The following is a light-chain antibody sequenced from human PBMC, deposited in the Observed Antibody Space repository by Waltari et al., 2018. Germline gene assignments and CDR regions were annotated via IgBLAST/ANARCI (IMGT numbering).Light chain of an antibody. V-gene: IGKV2-28*01. CDR2: WDS. Sequence: DIVMTQSPLSLPVTPGEPASISCRSSQSLLHSNGYNYLDWYLQKPGQSPQLLMYWDSNRASGVPDRFSGSGSGTDFTLKISRVEAEDVGVYYCMQSLQTPPTFGQGTKVEIK. CDR1: QSLLHSNGYNY. J-gene: IGKJ1*01. CDR3: MQSLQTPPT.